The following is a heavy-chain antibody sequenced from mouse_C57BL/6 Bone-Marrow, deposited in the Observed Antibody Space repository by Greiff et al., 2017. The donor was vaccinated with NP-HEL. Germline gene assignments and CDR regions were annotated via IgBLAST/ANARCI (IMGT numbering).Heavy chain of an antibody. D-gene: IGHD2-3*01. V-gene: IGHV14-4*01. Sequence: VQLQQSGAELVRPGASVKLSCTASGFNIKDDYMHWVKQRPEQGLEWIGWIDPENGDTEYAPKFQGKATITADTSSNTAYLQLSSLTSEDTAVYYCTTGWLLPFWYFDVWGTGTTVTVSS. CDR3: TTGWLLPFWYFDV. CDR2: IDPENGDT. CDR1: GFNIKDDY. J-gene: IGHJ1*03.